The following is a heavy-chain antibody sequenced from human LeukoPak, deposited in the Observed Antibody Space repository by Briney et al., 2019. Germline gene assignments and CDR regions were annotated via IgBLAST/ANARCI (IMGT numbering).Heavy chain of an antibody. J-gene: IGHJ5*02. V-gene: IGHV4-59*01. D-gene: IGHD3-10*01. Sequence: PSETLSLTCTVSGGSISSYYWSWIRQPPGKGLEWIGYIYYSGSTNYNPSLKSRVTISVDTSKNQFSLKLSSVTAADTAVYYCARSGSGSYYNVYWFDPWGQGTLVTVSS. CDR1: GGSISSYY. CDR3: ARSGSGSYYNVYWFDP. CDR2: IYYSGST.